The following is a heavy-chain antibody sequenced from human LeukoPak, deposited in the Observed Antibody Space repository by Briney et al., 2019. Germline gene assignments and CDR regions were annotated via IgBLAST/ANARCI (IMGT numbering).Heavy chain of an antibody. CDR1: GFTFSDYY. CDR3: ARVYSGGWNPGY. J-gene: IGHJ4*02. D-gene: IGHD2-21*01. Sequence: PGGSLRLSCAASGFTFSDYYMSWIRQPPGKGLELVSYISSSGSYTNYAVPVKGRFNISRDNAEKSLYLQMNSLRAEDTAVYFCARVYSGGWNPGYGGEGTLVTVS. V-gene: IGHV3-11*05. CDR2: ISSSGSYT.